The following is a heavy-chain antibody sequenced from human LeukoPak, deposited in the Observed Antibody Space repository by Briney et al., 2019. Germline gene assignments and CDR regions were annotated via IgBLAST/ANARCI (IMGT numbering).Heavy chain of an antibody. J-gene: IGHJ3*02. CDR2: IYYSGST. V-gene: IGHV4-39*01. CDR3: ARQMRCAFDI. CDR1: GGSISSSSYY. Sequence: SETLSLTCTVSGGSISSSSYYWGWIRQPPGKGLEWIGSIYYSGSTYYNSSLKSRVTISVDTSKNQFSLKMTSVTAADTAVYYCARQMRCAFDIWGQGTMVTVSS.